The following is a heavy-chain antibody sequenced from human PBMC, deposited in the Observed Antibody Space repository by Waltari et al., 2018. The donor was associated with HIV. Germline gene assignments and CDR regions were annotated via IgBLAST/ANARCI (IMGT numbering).Heavy chain of an antibody. D-gene: IGHD5-12*01. CDR2: INVGTIFS. CDR3: AGGSAWLVNVLEI. J-gene: IGHJ4*02. Sequence: QVQLVQSGAEVKKPGASVKVSCRASGINFNADAVHWVSQTPGQGLEGLGSINVGTIFSRYSQMFQGRLTFTRDTSETTIFMELRSLKSEDTAVYFCAGGSAWLVNVLEIWGQGTLVTVSS. V-gene: IGHV1-3*01. CDR1: GINFNADA.